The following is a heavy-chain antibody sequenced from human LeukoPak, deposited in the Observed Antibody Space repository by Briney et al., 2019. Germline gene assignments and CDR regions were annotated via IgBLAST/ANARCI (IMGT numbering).Heavy chain of an antibody. D-gene: IGHD6-13*01. CDR3: ARDTDSSSWYDY. V-gene: IGHV3-11*01. J-gene: IGHJ4*02. CDR1: GFTFGDYY. CDR2: ISSSGSTI. Sequence: GGSLRLSCAASGFTFGDYYMSWIRQAPGKGLEWVSYISSSGSTIYYADSVKGRFTISRDNAKNSLYLQMNSLRAEDTAVYYCARDTDSSSWYDYWGQGTLVTVSS.